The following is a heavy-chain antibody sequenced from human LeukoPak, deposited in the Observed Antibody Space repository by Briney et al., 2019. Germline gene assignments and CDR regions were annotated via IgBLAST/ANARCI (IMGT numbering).Heavy chain of an antibody. Sequence: SETLSLTCTVSGGSISSGGYYWSWIRQHPGKGLEWIGYIYYSGSTYYNPSLKSRVTISVDTSKNQSSLKLSSVTAAVSAVYCCARDSPYDSSGYYLSAFDIWGQGTMVTVSS. J-gene: IGHJ3*02. CDR2: IYYSGST. V-gene: IGHV4-31*03. CDR3: ARDSPYDSSGYYLSAFDI. CDR1: GGSISSGGYY. D-gene: IGHD3-22*01.